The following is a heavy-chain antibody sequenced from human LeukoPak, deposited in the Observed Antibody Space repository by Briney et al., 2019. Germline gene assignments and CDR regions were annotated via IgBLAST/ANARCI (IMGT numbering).Heavy chain of an antibody. CDR3: VKLPYSDTSAYYVDY. V-gene: IGHV3-64D*06. CDR2: ISSNGGST. J-gene: IGHJ4*02. Sequence: GSLSLSSSASGFTFITSAIHWVRQAPGKGVEYVSAISSNGGSTYYAGSVKGRFTISRDNSKNTLSLQMSSLRPEDTAVYYCVKLPYSDTSAYYVDYWGQGTLVTVSS. CDR1: GFTFITSA. D-gene: IGHD3-22*01.